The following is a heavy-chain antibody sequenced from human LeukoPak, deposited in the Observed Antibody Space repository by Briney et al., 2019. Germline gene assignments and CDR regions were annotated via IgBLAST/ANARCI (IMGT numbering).Heavy chain of an antibody. D-gene: IGHD6-19*01. CDR3: AREGIAVAGIDY. CDR1: GFTFSDYY. CDR2: ISSSSSYT. Sequence: GGSLRLSCAASGFTFSDYYMSWIRQAPGKGLEWLSYISSSSSYTNYADSVKGRFTISRDNAKNSLYLQMNSLRAEDTAVYYCAREGIAVAGIDYWGQGTLVTVSS. J-gene: IGHJ4*02. V-gene: IGHV3-11*06.